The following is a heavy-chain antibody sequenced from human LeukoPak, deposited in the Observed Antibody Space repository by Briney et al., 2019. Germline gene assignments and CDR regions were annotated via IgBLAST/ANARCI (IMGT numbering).Heavy chain of an antibody. CDR1: GFTFSRYG. J-gene: IGHJ4*02. V-gene: IGHV3-30*18. D-gene: IGHD3-9*01. CDR3: AKDLNYDILSGPFDY. Sequence: GGSLRLSCAASGFTFSRYGMQWVRQAPGKGLEWVAVISYDGSNKYYADSVKGRFTISRDNSKNTLYLQMNSLRVEDTAVYYCAKDLNYDILSGPFDYWGQGTLVTVSS. CDR2: ISYDGSNK.